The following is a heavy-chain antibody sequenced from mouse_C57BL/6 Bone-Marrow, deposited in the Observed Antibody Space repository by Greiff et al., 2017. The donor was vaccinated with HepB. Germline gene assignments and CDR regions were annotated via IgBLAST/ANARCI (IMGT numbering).Heavy chain of an antibody. V-gene: IGHV1-74*01. Sequence: VQLQQPGAELVKPGASVKVSCKASGYTFTSYWMHWVKQRPGQGLEWIGRIHPSDSDTNYNQKFKGKATLTVDKSSSTAYMQLSSLTSEDSAVYYCAIPLYYYGSSPYWYFDVWGTGTTVTVSS. J-gene: IGHJ1*03. D-gene: IGHD1-1*01. CDR1: GYTFTSYW. CDR3: AIPLYYYGSSPYWYFDV. CDR2: IHPSDSDT.